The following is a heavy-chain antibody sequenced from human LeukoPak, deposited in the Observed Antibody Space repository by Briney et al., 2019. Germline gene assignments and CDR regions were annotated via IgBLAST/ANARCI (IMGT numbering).Heavy chain of an antibody. D-gene: IGHD5-24*01. CDR2: IVPIFDTA. J-gene: IGHJ4*02. V-gene: IGHV1-69*13. Sequence: SVKVSCKASGGTFSNSIISWVRQAPGQGLEWMGRIVPIFDTANYAQKFQDRVTITADESTSTAYMELSSLRSEDTAVYYCARGGVEMATIPFDYWGQGTLVTVSS. CDR3: ARGGVEMATIPFDY. CDR1: GGTFSNSI.